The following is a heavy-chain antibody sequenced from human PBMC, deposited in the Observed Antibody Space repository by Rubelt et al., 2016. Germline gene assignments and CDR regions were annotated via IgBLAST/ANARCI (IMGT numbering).Heavy chain of an antibody. D-gene: IGHD5-12*01. CDR1: GGSFSDYY. Sequence: QVQLQQWGAGLLKPSETLSLTCAVYGGSFSDYYWTWVRQPPGKGLEWIGHLHPSGITNYNPSLQSRVALSVDTSNNQFSLKLGAVAAAETAVYCCVRGVDPAKTGYWGQGTLVTVSS. CDR3: VRGVDPAKTGY. V-gene: IGHV4-34*01. CDR2: LHPSGIT. J-gene: IGHJ4*02.